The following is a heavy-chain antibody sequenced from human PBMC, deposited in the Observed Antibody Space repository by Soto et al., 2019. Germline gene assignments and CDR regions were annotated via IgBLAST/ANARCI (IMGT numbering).Heavy chain of an antibody. D-gene: IGHD1-1*01. Sequence: GESLRLSCAASGFTFTDYYMYWIRQAPGKGLEWVSYINSSGSTIYYADSLKARFTISVDNAKNQLYLQMNSLRAEDTAVYYCATEAGGTYVYFDYWGQGTLVTVYS. V-gene: IGHV3-11*01. CDR2: INSSGSTI. J-gene: IGHJ4*02. CDR1: GFTFTDYY. CDR3: ATEAGGTYVYFDY.